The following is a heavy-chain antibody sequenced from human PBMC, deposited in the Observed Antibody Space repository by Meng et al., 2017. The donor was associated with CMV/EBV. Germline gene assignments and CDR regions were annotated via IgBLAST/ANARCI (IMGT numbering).Heavy chain of an antibody. CDR1: GGSISSYY. D-gene: IGHD3-3*01. J-gene: IGHJ6*02. Sequence: SEILSLTCTVPGGSISSYYWSWIRQPPGKGLEWIGYIYYSGSTNYNPSLKSRVTISVDTSKNQFSLKLSSVTAADTAVYYCVSGGWIGYFPPYYYYYGMDVWGQGTTVTVSS. CDR3: VSGGWIGYFPPYYYYYGMDV. V-gene: IGHV4-59*01. CDR2: IYYSGST.